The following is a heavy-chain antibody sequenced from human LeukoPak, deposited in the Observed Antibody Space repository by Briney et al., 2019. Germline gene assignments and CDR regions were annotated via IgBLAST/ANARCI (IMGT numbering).Heavy chain of an antibody. Sequence: SETLSLTCTVSGGSISSYYWSWIRQPPGKGLEWIGYIYYSGSTNYNPSLKSRVTISVDTSKNQFSLKLSSVTAADTAVYYCXXXLTGYCSGGSCYSAPLSYWGQGTLVTVSS. J-gene: IGHJ4*02. V-gene: IGHV4-59*01. D-gene: IGHD2-15*01. CDR1: GGSISSYY. CDR3: XXXLTGYCSGGSCYSAPLSY. CDR2: IYYSGST.